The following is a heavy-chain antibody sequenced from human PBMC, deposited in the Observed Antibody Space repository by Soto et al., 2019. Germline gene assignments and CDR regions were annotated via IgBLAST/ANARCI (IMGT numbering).Heavy chain of an antibody. CDR3: ARDPGYCTNGVCPIFDF. V-gene: IGHV4-59*01. D-gene: IGHD2-8*01. CDR2: FYHCGTT. CDR1: GDSIKNYF. Sequence: QVQLQESGPGLVKASETLSLTCTVSGDSIKNYFWSWVRQPPGKGLEWIGHFYHCGTTNYSPALKSRVTISIDQSKNQFSLRLNSVTAADTAVYFCARDPGYCTNGVCPIFDFWGQGIPVTVSS. J-gene: IGHJ4*02.